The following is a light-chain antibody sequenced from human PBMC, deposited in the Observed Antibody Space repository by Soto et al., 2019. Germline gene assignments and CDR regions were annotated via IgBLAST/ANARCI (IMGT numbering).Light chain of an antibody. Sequence: EVVMTQSPASLSLSPGERATLSCRASQNIRNNLAWYQQKPGQSPRLLISGASTREAGIPGRFSGSGSGTEFTLIISSLQSEDFATYYCQQYNNWPPWTFGQGPNVEL. CDR3: QQYNNWPPWT. CDR1: QNIRNN. J-gene: IGKJ1*01. CDR2: GAS. V-gene: IGKV3-15*01.